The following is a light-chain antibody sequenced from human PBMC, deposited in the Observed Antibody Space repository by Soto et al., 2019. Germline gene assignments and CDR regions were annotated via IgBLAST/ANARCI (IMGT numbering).Light chain of an antibody. Sequence: EIVLTQSPATLSLSPGERATLSCRASQSVSTNLAWYQQKSGQAPRLLIYDTSNRATGIPARFSGSGLGTDFTLTISSLEPEDFADYYCQQRSNWPFLTFGGGTKVEIK. J-gene: IGKJ4*01. CDR3: QQRSNWPFLT. CDR1: QSVSTN. CDR2: DTS. V-gene: IGKV3D-11*02.